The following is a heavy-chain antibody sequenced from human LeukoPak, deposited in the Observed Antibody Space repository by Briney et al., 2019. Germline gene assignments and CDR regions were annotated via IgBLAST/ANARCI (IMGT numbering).Heavy chain of an antibody. D-gene: IGHD6-19*01. J-gene: IGHJ5*02. CDR3: ARVYGSGWYNWFDP. Sequence: PSETLSLTCTVSGGSISSYYWSWIRQPAGKGLEWIGRIYTSGSTNYNPSLKSRVTMLVDTSKNQFSLKLSSVTAADTAVYYCARVYGSGWYNWFDPWGQGTLVTVSS. CDR1: GGSISSYY. CDR2: IYTSGST. V-gene: IGHV4-4*07.